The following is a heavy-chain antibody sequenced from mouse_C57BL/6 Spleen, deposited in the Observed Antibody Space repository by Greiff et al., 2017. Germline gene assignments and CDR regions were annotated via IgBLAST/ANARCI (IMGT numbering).Heavy chain of an antibody. CDR2: INPNYGTT. CDR3: ARGTTVVRYFDV. Sequence: VQLKQSGPELVKPGASVKISCKASGYSFTDYNMNWVKQSNGKSLEWIGVINPNYGTTSYNRKFKGKATLTVDQSSSTAYMQLNSLTSEDSAVYYCARGTTVVRYFDVWGTGTTVTVSS. V-gene: IGHV1-39*01. J-gene: IGHJ1*03. D-gene: IGHD1-1*01. CDR1: GYSFTDYN.